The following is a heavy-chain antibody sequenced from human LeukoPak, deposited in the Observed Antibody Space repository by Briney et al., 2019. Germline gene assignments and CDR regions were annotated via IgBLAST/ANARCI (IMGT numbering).Heavy chain of an antibody. Sequence: GASVKVSCKASGYTFTNYAMHWVRQAPGQRLEWMGWSNAGNDNTKYSQEFQGRVTITRDTSASTAYMELSSLRSEDMAVYYCARSDPSMSWFDPWGQGTLVTVSS. CDR2: SNAGNDNT. J-gene: IGHJ5*02. CDR1: GYTFTNYA. V-gene: IGHV1-3*02. D-gene: IGHD6-6*01. CDR3: ARSDPSMSWFDP.